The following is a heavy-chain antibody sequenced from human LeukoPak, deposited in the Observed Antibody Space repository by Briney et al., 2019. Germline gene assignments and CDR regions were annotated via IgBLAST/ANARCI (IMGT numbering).Heavy chain of an antibody. CDR1: GGSISSYY. V-gene: IGHV4-59*01. D-gene: IGHD3-22*01. CDR2: IYYSGST. CDR3: ARGQYYYDTTYYFDY. J-gene: IGHJ4*02. Sequence: SETLSLTCTVSGGSISSYYWSWIRQPPGKGLEWIGYIYYSGSTNYNPSLKSRVTISVDTSKNQFSLKLSSVTAADTAVYYCARGQYYYDTTYYFDYWGREPWSPSPQ.